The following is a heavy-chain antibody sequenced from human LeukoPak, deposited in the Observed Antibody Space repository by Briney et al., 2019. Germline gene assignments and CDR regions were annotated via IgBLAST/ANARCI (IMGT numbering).Heavy chain of an antibody. D-gene: IGHD1-14*01. CDR3: AKAKYRVDPYYFDY. J-gene: IGHJ4*02. CDR2: ICTSSSYI. CDR1: GFTFSSYS. V-gene: IGHV3-21*01. Sequence: GGSLRLSCAASGFTFSSYSRNWVRQAPGKGPEWVSSICTSSSYIYYADSVKGRFTISRDNAKNSLYLQMNSLRAEDTAVYYCAKAKYRVDPYYFDYWGQGTLVTVSS.